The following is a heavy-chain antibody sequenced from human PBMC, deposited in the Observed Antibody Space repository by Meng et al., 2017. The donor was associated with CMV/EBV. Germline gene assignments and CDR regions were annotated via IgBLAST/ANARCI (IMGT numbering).Heavy chain of an antibody. D-gene: IGHD6-13*01. CDR3: AREMPIAAAGCFDY. Sequence: QVHLVEPGPGLVKPSETLSLTCSGSGGSSSCYYWSWIRQPAGKGLEWIGRIYTSGSTNYNPSLKSRVTMSVDTSKNQFSLKLSSVTAADTAVYYCAREMPIAAAGCFDYWGQGTLVTVSS. J-gene: IGHJ4*02. CDR2: IYTSGST. CDR1: GGSSSCYY. V-gene: IGHV4-4*07.